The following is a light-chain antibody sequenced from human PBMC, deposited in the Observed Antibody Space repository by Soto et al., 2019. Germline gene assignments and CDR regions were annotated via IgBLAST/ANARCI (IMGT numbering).Light chain of an antibody. CDR1: QDINIY. J-gene: IGKJ5*01. CDR3: QQTYNSPLT. V-gene: IGKV1-39*01. Sequence: PMTQSPSSLSASVGDSVTITCRASQDINIYLSWYQQKPGKAPKLLIHATSNLQTGVPSRFSGSGSKTHFTLTINTLQSDDFATYFCQQTYNSPLTFGQGTKLEIK. CDR2: ATS.